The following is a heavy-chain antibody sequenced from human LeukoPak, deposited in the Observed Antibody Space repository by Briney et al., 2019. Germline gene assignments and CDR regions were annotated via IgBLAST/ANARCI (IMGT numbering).Heavy chain of an antibody. CDR2: ITSSGSTI. CDR1: GFTFSDYY. CDR3: ARVMATRFRGCTYNYYNMDV. Sequence: PGGSLRLSCAVSGFTFSDYYMSWIRQAPGKGLEWVSYITSSGSTIYYADSVKGRFTISRDNAKNSLYLQMNSLRAEDTAVYYCARVMATRFRGCTYNYYNMDVWGQGTTVTVSS. J-gene: IGHJ6*02. D-gene: IGHD5-24*01. V-gene: IGHV3-11*01.